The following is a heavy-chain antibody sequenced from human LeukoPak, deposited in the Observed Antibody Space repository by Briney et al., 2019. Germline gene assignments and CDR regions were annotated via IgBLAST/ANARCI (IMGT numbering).Heavy chain of an antibody. Sequence: SETLSLTCTVSGGSISSDAYFWSWIRQHPGKGLEWIGYIYYSGSTYYNPSLKSRVTISVDTSKNQFSLKLSSVTAADTAVYYCARTSIATRHFDYRGQGTPVTVSS. CDR2: IYYSGST. J-gene: IGHJ4*02. D-gene: IGHD6-6*01. CDR3: ARTSIATRHFDY. CDR1: GGSISSDAYF. V-gene: IGHV4-31*03.